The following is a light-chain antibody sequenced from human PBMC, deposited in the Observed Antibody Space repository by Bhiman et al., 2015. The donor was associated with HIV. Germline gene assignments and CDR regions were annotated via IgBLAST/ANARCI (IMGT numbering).Light chain of an antibody. V-gene: IGLV2-14*03. CDR3: SSYAGSSPWV. Sequence: QSALTQPASVSGSPGQSITISCTGTSSDVGAYNYVSWYQQHPGKAPKLVIYDVSNRPSGVSNRFSGSKSGNTASLTISGLQPEDEADYHCSSYAGSSPWVFGGGTKLTVL. CDR1: SSDVGAYNY. J-gene: IGLJ3*02. CDR2: DVS.